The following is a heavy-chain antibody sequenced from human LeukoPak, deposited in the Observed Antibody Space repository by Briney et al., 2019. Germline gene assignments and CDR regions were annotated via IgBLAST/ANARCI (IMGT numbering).Heavy chain of an antibody. CDR1: GGSISSYY. CDR3: ARGFYGSGSYSSPGFHAFDV. D-gene: IGHD3-10*01. CDR2: IYYSGST. V-gene: IGHV4-59*12. J-gene: IGHJ3*01. Sequence: SETLSLTCTVSGGSISSYYWSWIRQPPGEGLEWIGYIYYSGSTNYNPSLKSRVTISVDKSKNQFSLKLSSVTAADTAVYYCARGFYGSGSYSSPGFHAFDVWGQGTMVTVSS.